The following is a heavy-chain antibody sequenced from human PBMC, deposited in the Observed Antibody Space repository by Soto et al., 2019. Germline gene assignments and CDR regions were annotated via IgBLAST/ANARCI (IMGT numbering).Heavy chain of an antibody. CDR2: IYNDGTT. CDR1: GFTVNTAY. Sequence: GGSLRLSCAASGFTVNTAYLSWVRQVPGKGLQWVSIIYNDGTTHYADSVKGRFTIYRDTSKNTLYLQMNTLSADDTAVYYCARAPTLTQIYDSWGQGTLVTVSS. J-gene: IGHJ4*02. D-gene: IGHD4-17*01. CDR3: ARAPTLTQIYDS. V-gene: IGHV3-66*01.